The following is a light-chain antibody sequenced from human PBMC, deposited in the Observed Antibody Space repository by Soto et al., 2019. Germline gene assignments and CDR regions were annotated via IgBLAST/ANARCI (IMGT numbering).Light chain of an antibody. J-gene: IGLJ1*01. V-gene: IGLV2-14*01. CDR3: SSYTSSSTYV. Sequence: QSALTQPASVSGSPGQSITISCTGTSSDVGGYHYVSWYQQYPGKAPKVMIYDVSNRPSGVSNRFSGFKSGTTASLTISGLQAEDEADYYCSSYTSSSTYVFGTGTKVTVL. CDR2: DVS. CDR1: SSDVGGYHY.